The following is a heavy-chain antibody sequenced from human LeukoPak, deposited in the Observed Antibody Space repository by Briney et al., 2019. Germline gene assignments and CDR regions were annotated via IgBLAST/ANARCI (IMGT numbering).Heavy chain of an antibody. Sequence: ASVKVSCKASGYTFTSYAMNWVRQAPGQGLEWMGWINTNTGNPTYAQGFTGRFVFSLDTSVSTAYLQISSLKAEDTAVYYCARVKRELRSSGGGIDYWGQGTLVTVSS. D-gene: IGHD1-26*01. CDR3: ARVKRELRSSGGGIDY. CDR2: INTNTGNP. V-gene: IGHV7-4-1*02. CDR1: GYTFTSYA. J-gene: IGHJ4*02.